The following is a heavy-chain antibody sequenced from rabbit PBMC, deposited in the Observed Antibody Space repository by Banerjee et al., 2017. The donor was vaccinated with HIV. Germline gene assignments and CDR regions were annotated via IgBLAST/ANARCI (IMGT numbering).Heavy chain of an antibody. V-gene: IGHV1S40*01. CDR2: IYTATGST. CDR3: ARDLAGVIGWNFNL. Sequence: GGLVKPGGTLTLTCKASGIDFSSYCYICWVRQAPGKGLELIACIYTATGSTWYATWAKGRFTIPKTSSTTVTLQMTSLTAADTASYFCARDLAGVIGWNFNLWGQGTLVTVS. J-gene: IGHJ4*01. D-gene: IGHD4-1*01. CDR1: GIDFSSYCY.